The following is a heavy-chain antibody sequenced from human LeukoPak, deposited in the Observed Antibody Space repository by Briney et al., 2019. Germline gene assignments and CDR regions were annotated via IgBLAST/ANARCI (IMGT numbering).Heavy chain of an antibody. CDR3: AREKQMYSGSYYRSGAFDI. D-gene: IGHD1-26*01. CDR1: GGSISSSNW. V-gene: IGHV4-4*02. J-gene: IGHJ3*02. CDR2: IYHSGST. Sequence: PSETLSLTCAVSGGSISSSNWWSWVRQPPGKGLEWIGEIYHSGSTNYNPSLKSRVTISVDKSKNQFSLNLSSVTAADTAVYYCAREKQMYSGSYYRSGAFDIWGQGTMVTVSS.